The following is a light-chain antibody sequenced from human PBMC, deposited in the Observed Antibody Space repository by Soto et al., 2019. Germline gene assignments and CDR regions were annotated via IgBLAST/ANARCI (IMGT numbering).Light chain of an antibody. CDR2: RAS. Sequence: EIVMTQSPATLSVSPGERATLSCRASQSVSNRLAWYQQRPCQDPRLLLYRASARATGTPARFSGSGSGTEFNLAISSLQSEDFAIYYCEHSSDWPRTFGKETKVEIK. CDR1: QSVSNR. J-gene: IGKJ1*01. CDR3: EHSSDWPRT. V-gene: IGKV3-15*01.